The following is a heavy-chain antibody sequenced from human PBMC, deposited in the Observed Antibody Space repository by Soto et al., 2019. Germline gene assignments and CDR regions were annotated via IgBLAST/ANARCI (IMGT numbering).Heavy chain of an antibody. CDR3: AATVPFDY. CDR1: GFTFSSYA. V-gene: IGHV3-30-3*01. Sequence: GGSLRLSCAASGFTFSSYAMHWVRQAPGKGLEWVAVISYDGSNKYYADSVKGRFTISRDNSKNTLYLQMNSLRAEDTAVYYCAATVPFDYWGQGTLVTVSS. CDR2: ISYDGSNK. J-gene: IGHJ4*02. D-gene: IGHD4-4*01.